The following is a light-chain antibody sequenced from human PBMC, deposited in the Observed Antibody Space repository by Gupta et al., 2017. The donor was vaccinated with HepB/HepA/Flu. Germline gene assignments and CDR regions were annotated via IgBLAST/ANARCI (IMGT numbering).Light chain of an antibody. CDR3: QQYYSYPLT. CDR2: AAS. J-gene: IGKJ4*01. V-gene: IGKV1-8*01. CDR1: QGISSY. Sequence: AIRLTQSPSSFSASTGARVTITCRASQGISSYLAWYQQKPGKAPKLLIYAASTLQSGVPSRFSGSGSGTDFTLTISCLQSEDFATYYCQQYYSYPLTFGGGTKVEIK.